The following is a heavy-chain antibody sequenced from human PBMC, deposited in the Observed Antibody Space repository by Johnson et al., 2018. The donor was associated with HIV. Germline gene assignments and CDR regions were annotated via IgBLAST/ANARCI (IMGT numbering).Heavy chain of an antibody. CDR1: GFTFSSYG. CDR3: ARGSLMTQWLRGDDAFDI. J-gene: IGHJ3*02. CDR2: ISSSGSPI. D-gene: IGHD6-19*01. Sequence: MQLVESGGGVVQPGGSLRLSCAASGFTFSSYGMHWVRQAPGKGLEWISYISSSGSPIYYADSLKGRFTISRDNAKNSLYLQMNSLRAEDPAVYYCARGSLMTQWLRGDDAFDIWGQGTMVTVSS. V-gene: IGHV3-48*04.